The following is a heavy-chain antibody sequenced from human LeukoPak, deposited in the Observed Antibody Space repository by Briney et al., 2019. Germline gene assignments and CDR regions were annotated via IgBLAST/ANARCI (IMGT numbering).Heavy chain of an antibody. D-gene: IGHD4-17*01. Sequence: GGSLRLSCAASEFSFGSNYMTWVRQAPGKGLEWVGFIRSKAYGGTTEYAASVKGRFTISRDDSKSIAYLQMNSLKTEDTAVYYCTRAGYGDYVPDYWGQGTLVTVSS. CDR1: EFSFGSNY. CDR2: IRSKAYGGTT. J-gene: IGHJ4*02. CDR3: TRAGYGDYVPDY. V-gene: IGHV3-49*04.